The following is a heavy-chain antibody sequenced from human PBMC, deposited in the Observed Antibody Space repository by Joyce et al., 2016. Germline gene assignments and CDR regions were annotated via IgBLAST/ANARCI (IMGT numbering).Heavy chain of an antibody. CDR3: ATPNQPADVGSWFFFDY. D-gene: IGHD2-2*01. J-gene: IGHJ4*02. Sequence: VRQGPGKGLEWISYISSSANIIYYADSVKGRLTVSRDNAKNSVFLDINNLRAEDTAIYYCATPNQPADVGSWFFFDYWGQGALVTVSS. CDR2: ISSSANII. V-gene: IGHV3-48*03.